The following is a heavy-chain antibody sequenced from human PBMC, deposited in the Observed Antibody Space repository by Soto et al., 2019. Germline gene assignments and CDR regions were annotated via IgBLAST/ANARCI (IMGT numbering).Heavy chain of an antibody. J-gene: IGHJ3*02. CDR2: ISGSGGRT. CDR3: AKGGYYSLFDI. D-gene: IGHD3-16*01. CDR1: GFPLSSYA. V-gene: IGHV3-23*01. Sequence: GGSLRLSCVASGFPLSSYAMSWIRQTRRKGLEWVSGISGSGGRTYYADSVKGRFTISRDNSNNTLSLQLHILRVEDTAVYFCAKGGYYSLFDIWGQGTMVTVSS.